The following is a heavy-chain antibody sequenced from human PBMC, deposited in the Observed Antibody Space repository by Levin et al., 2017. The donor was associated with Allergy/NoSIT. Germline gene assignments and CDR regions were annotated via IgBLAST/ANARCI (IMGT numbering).Heavy chain of an antibody. CDR2: IYYSGST. CDR1: GGSISSYY. Sequence: GSLRLSCTVSGGSISSYYWSWIRQPPGKGLEWIGYIYYSGSTNYNPSLKSRVTISVDTSKNQFSLKLSSVTAADTAVYYCARFPHSYGPTEGAFDIWGQGTMVTVSS. V-gene: IGHV4-59*01. J-gene: IGHJ3*02. D-gene: IGHD3-10*01. CDR3: ARFPHSYGPTEGAFDI.